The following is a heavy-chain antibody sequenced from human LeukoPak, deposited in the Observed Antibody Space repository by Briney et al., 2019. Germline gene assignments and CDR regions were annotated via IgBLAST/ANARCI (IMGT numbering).Heavy chain of an antibody. D-gene: IGHD6-6*01. CDR3: ARAQYSSSSED. CDR2: IIPIFGTA. J-gene: IGHJ4*02. CDR1: GGTFNSYG. V-gene: IGHV1-69*13. Sequence: ASVKVSCKASGGTFNSYGISWVREAPGQGLEWMGGIIPIFGTANYAQKFQGRVTITADESTSTAYMELSSLRSEDTAVYYCARAQYSSSSEDWGQGTLVTVSS.